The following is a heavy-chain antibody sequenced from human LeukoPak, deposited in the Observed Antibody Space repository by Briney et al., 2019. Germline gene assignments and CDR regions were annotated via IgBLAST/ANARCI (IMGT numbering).Heavy chain of an antibody. Sequence: GASVKVSCKASGYIFTSYGISWVRQAPGQGLEWMGWISAYNGNTNYAQKPQGRVTMTTDTSTSTAYMELRSLRSDDTAVYYCARDIPGYSYALYVLDYWGQGTLVTVSS. V-gene: IGHV1-18*01. CDR1: GYIFTSYG. CDR2: ISAYNGNT. J-gene: IGHJ4*02. D-gene: IGHD5-18*01. CDR3: ARDIPGYSYALYVLDY.